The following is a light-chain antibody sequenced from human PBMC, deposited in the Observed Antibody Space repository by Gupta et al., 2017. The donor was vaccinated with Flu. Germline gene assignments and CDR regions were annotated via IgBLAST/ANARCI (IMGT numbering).Light chain of an antibody. CDR1: QSVSSTY. V-gene: IGKV3D-7*01. CDR2: GAS. J-gene: IGKJ1*01. CDR3: QQDDNFPRT. Sequence: PGKRGTLSCRASQSVSSTYLTWYLQKPGQAPRLRMYGASTRATGIPARCSGSGSGTDFTLTISSLQPEDFAVYYCQQDDNFPRTFGQGTKVEIK.